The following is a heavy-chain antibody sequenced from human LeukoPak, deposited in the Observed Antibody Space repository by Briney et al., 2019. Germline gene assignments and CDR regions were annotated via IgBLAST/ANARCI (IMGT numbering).Heavy chain of an antibody. V-gene: IGHV1-18*01. Sequence: EASVKVSCKASGYTFTSYGISWVRQAPGQGLEWMGWISAYNGNTNYAQKFQGRVTMTRDTSISTAYMELSRLRSDDTAVYYCARDLYGSGSYYNYKAYHYYMDVWGKGTTVTVSS. CDR1: GYTFTSYG. CDR3: ARDLYGSGSYYNYKAYHYYMDV. CDR2: ISAYNGNT. D-gene: IGHD3-10*01. J-gene: IGHJ6*03.